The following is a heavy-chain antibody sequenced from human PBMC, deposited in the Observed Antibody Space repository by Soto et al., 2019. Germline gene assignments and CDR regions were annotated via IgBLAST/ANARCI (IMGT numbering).Heavy chain of an antibody. CDR2: IDPSDSYT. CDR3: ARSDTAMEIFDY. Sequence: PGESLKISCKHSGFNFPSYWINWVRQMPGKGLEWMGTIDPSDSYTNYSPSFQGQVTISADKSISTAYLQWSSLKASDTAMYYCARSDTAMEIFDYWGQGTLVTVSS. CDR1: GFNFPSYW. D-gene: IGHD5-18*01. J-gene: IGHJ4*02. V-gene: IGHV5-10-1*04.